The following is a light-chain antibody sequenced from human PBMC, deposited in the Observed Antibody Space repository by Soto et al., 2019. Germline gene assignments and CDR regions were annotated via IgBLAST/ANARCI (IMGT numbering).Light chain of an antibody. Sequence: DIQMTQSPSTLSASVGDRFTITCRASQSISSWLAWYQQKPRQAPKLLIYDASRLQSGVPSRFSGSGSGTEFTLTITSLQPDDFATYFCQQYNSYLTFGQGTMGDIK. CDR2: DAS. CDR3: QQYNSYLT. V-gene: IGKV1-5*01. CDR1: QSISSW. J-gene: IGKJ1*01.